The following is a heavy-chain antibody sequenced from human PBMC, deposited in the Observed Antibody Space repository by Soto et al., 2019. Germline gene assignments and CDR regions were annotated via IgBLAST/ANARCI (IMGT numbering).Heavy chain of an antibody. V-gene: IGHV1-69*02. J-gene: IGHJ6*03. CDR3: ARGGLLKNYYYYMDV. Sequence: QVQLVQSGAEVKKPGSSVKVSCKASGGTFSSYTISWVRQAPGQGLEWMGRIIPILSIANYAQKFQGRVTITADKSTSTAYMELSSLRSEDTAVYYCARGGLLKNYYYYMDVWGKGTTVTVSS. CDR1: GGTFSSYT. CDR2: IIPILSIA. D-gene: IGHD2-21*02.